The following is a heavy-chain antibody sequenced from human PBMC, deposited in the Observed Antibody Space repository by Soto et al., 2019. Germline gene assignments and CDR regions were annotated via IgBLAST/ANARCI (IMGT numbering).Heavy chain of an antibody. D-gene: IGHD3-22*01. Sequence: EVQLLESGGGLVQPGGSLRLSCAASGFSFSSYAMIWVRQAPGKGLEWVSAISGSGGNTHYADSVKGRFTISRDNSKNTVYLQMNSLRVEDTAVYHCAKGADYFHSNGNNLEYFQYWGQGTLVTVSS. CDR3: AKGADYFHSNGNNLEYFQY. CDR2: ISGSGGNT. CDR1: GFSFSSYA. V-gene: IGHV3-23*01. J-gene: IGHJ1*01.